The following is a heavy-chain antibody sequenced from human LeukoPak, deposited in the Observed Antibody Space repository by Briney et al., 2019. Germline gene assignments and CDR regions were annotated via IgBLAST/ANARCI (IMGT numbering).Heavy chain of an antibody. CDR2: IYHSGST. Sequence: SETLSLTCAVSGGSISSSNWWSWVRQPPGKGLEWIGEIYHSGSTNYNPSLKSRVTISVDTSMNQFSLKLSSVTAADTAVYFCARDYGYSYGFGPWGQGTLVTVSS. D-gene: IGHD5-18*01. CDR3: ARDYGYSYGFGP. V-gene: IGHV4-4*02. CDR1: GGSISSSNW. J-gene: IGHJ5*02.